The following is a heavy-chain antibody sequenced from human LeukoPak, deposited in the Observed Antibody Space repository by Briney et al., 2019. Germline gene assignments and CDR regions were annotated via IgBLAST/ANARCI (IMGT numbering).Heavy chain of an antibody. CDR3: VRGPYCSGGSCYGHFDY. CDR1: GFTFSSYD. CDR2: IGTAGDT. V-gene: IGHV3-13*01. D-gene: IGHD2-15*01. Sequence: GGSLRLSCAAYGFTFSSYDMYWVRQATGKGLEWVSAIGTAGDTYYPGSVKGRFTISRENAKNSLYLQMNSLRVGDTAVYYCVRGPYCSGGSCYGHFDYWGQGTLVTASS. J-gene: IGHJ4*02.